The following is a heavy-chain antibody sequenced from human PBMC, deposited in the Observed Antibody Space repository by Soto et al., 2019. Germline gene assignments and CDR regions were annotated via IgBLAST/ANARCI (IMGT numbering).Heavy chain of an antibody. CDR3: VRDSHGDY. Sequence: EVQLVESGGGLVQPGGSLRLSCAASGLTFSNYWMHWVRQAPGKGLAWVARIDHDGSTDYAGSVRGRFTVSRDNAESMLYLQMNSLRDDDTALYYCVRDSHGDYWVQGTLVTVSS. CDR1: GLTFSNYW. J-gene: IGHJ4*02. V-gene: IGHV3-74*01. CDR2: IDHDGST.